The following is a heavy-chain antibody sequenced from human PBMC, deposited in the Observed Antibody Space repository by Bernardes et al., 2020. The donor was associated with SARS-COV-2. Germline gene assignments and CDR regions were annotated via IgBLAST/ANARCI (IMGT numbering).Heavy chain of an antibody. J-gene: IGHJ4*02. CDR3: VRVGPYGWESFDY. D-gene: IGHD3-10*01. CDR1: GFTFSDYY. CDR2: VRTKPRSYST. Sequence: GGSLRLSCAASGFTFSDYYMDWVRQAPGKGLEWVGRVRTKPRSYSTDYAASVEGRFTISRDDSKNSVSLQMDNLKTEDTAVYYCVRVGPYGWESFDYWGQGTLATVAS. V-gene: IGHV3-72*01.